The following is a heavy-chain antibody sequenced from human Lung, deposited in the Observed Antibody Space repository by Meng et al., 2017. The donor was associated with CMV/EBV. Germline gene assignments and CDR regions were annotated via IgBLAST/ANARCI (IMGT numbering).Heavy chain of an antibody. CDR1: GFTFGFYS. D-gene: IGHD1-1*01. J-gene: IGHJ6*02. Sequence: GGSLRLSCAASGFTFGFYSLNWVRQAPGKGLEWVASITSASRYIFYADSVRGRFTVSRDNAKNSIYLQMNSLRAEDTAVYYCARDQGSYEQLAPDYYYGMDVGGRGTTVTVSS. V-gene: IGHV3-21*01. CDR3: ARDQGSYEQLAPDYYYGMDV. CDR2: ITSASRYI.